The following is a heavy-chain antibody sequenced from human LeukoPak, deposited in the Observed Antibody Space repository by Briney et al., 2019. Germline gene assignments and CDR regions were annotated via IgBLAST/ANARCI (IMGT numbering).Heavy chain of an antibody. V-gene: IGHV3-53*01. CDR1: GFTVSSNY. CDR2: IYSGGST. Sequence: GGSLRLSCAASGFTVSSNYMSWVRQAPGKGLEWVSVIYSGGSTYYADSVKGRFTISRDNSKNTLYLQMNSLRAEDTAVYYCAREVPYYDFWSGCFDYWGQGTLVTVSS. J-gene: IGHJ4*02. D-gene: IGHD3-3*01. CDR3: AREVPYYDFWSGCFDY.